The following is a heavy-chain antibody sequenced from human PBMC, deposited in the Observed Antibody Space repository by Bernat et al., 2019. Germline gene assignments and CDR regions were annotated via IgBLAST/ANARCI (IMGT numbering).Heavy chain of an antibody. Sequence: EVQLVESGGGLVQPGGSLTLSCAASGFTFRSSWMRWIRQAPGKGLEWVANIKQDGTEIYYVDAVKGRFTISRDNAKNSLYLQMNSLRAEDTAVYYWVKDTDYWGKGTLGTGAS. CDR3: VKDTDY. J-gene: IGHJ4*02. V-gene: IGHV3-7*03. CDR1: GFTFRSSW. CDR2: IKQDGTEI.